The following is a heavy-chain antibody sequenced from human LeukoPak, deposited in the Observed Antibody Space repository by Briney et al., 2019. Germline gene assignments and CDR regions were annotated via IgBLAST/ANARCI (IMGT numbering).Heavy chain of an antibody. J-gene: IGHJ4*02. D-gene: IGHD4-17*01. V-gene: IGHV3-23*01. Sequence: SGGSLRLSCAASGFTFSSYAMSWVRQAPGKGLEWVSTISASDGSTFYADSVKGRFTISGDNSKNTLYLQMNSLRAEDTAVYFCAKDLYGDYVGDYWGQGTLVTVSS. CDR2: ISASDGST. CDR3: AKDLYGDYVGDY. CDR1: GFTFSSYA.